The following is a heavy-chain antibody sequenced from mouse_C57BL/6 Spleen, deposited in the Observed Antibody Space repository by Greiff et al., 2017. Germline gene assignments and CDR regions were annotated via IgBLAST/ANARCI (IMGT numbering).Heavy chain of an antibody. J-gene: IGHJ1*03. CDR3: ARHESYYGSSYRYFDV. D-gene: IGHD1-1*01. CDR2: FYPGSGSI. Sequence: VKLMESGAELVKPGASVKLSCKASGYTFTEYTIHWVKQRSGQGLEWIGWFYPGSGSIKYNEKFKDKATLTADKSSSTVYMELSRLTSEDSAVYFCARHESYYGSSYRYFDVWGTGSTVTVSS. V-gene: IGHV1-62-2*01. CDR1: GYTFTEYT.